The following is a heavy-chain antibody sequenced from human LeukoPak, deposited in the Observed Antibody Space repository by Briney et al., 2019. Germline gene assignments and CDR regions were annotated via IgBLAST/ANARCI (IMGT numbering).Heavy chain of an antibody. CDR3: AKRVGATDFDY. Sequence: PSETLSLTCTVSGGSISNYYWSWIRQPPGKGLEWIGGIYYSGSTYYNPSLKSRVTISVDTSKNQFSLKLSSVTAADTAVYYCAKRVGATDFDYWGQGTLVTVSS. CDR1: GGSISNYY. V-gene: IGHV4-59*05. CDR2: IYYSGST. J-gene: IGHJ4*02. D-gene: IGHD1-26*01.